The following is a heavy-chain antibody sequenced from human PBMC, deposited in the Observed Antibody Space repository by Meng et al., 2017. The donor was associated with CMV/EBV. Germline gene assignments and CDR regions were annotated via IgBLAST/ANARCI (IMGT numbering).Heavy chain of an antibody. CDR2: IKSKTDGGTT. D-gene: IGHD6-13*01. Sequence: GFPFSTAWINWVRQAPGKGLDWVGRIKSKTDGGTTDYAAPVNGRFTISRDDSKNTLYLQMNSLKTADTAVYYCTTDRSSWYGNWFDPWGQGTLVTVSS. V-gene: IGHV3-15*07. J-gene: IGHJ5*02. CDR3: TTDRSSWYGNWFDP. CDR1: GFPFSTAW.